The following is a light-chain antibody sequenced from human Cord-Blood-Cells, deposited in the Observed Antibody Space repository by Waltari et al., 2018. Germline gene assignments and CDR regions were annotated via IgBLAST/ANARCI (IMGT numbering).Light chain of an antibody. CDR1: SSDVGGYNY. J-gene: IGLJ1*01. CDR2: DVS. Sequence: QSALTQPASVSGSPGQSITLSCTGTSSDVGGYNYVSWYQQHPGKAPKLMIHDVSNRPSGVSNRFSGSKSGNTASLTISGLQAEDEADYYCSSYTSSSTPYVFGTGTKVTVL. V-gene: IGLV2-14*03. CDR3: SSYTSSSTPYV.